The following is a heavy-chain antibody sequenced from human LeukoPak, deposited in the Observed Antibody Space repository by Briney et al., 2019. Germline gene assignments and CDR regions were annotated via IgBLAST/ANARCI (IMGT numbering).Heavy chain of an antibody. D-gene: IGHD6-13*01. Sequence: SETLSLTCTVSGGSISNYYWSWIRQPPGKGLEWIGEINHSGGTSYNPSLKSRVTISADTSKNQMSLKLSPVTAADTAVYYCARGLGSWYNYWGQGTLVTVSS. V-gene: IGHV4-34*01. CDR2: INHSGGT. CDR3: ARGLGSWYNY. J-gene: IGHJ4*02. CDR1: GGSISNYY.